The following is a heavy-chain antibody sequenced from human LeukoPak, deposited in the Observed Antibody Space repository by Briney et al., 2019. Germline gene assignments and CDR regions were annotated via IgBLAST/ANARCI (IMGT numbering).Heavy chain of an antibody. Sequence: GTSLRLSCAASGFTFSSYGMHWVRQAPGKGLEWVAVIWYDGGNKLYGDSVKGCFTISRDNSKNTVYLQMNSLRVEDTAVYYCVRDPYEAYWGQGTLVTVSS. CDR3: VRDPYEAY. CDR1: GFTFSSYG. CDR2: IWYDGGNK. J-gene: IGHJ4*02. D-gene: IGHD5-12*01. V-gene: IGHV3-33*01.